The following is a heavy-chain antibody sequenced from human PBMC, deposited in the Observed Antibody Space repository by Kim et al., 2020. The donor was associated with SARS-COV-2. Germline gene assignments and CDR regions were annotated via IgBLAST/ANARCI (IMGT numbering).Heavy chain of an antibody. CDR3: AKDVRTEAGDLHF. CDR1: GFTFSNYG. CDR2: ISYDGDNK. D-gene: IGHD2-21*01. V-gene: IGHV3-30*18. J-gene: IGHJ4*02. Sequence: GGSLRLSCAASGFTFSNYGMHWVRQAPGKGLEWVSVISYDGDNKYYGDSVKGRFTISRDNSKNMLSLQMNSLRAEDTAVYYWAKDVRTEAGDLHFWGQGTLVTVSS.